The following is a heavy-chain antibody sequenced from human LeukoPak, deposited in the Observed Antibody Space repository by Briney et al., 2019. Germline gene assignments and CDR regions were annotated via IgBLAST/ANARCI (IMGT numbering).Heavy chain of an antibody. CDR2: INAGNGDT. D-gene: IGHD3-22*01. J-gene: IGHJ3*02. V-gene: IGHV1-3*01. CDR3: ARDHDSSGYYYGANDAFNI. Sequence: GASVKVSCKASGYTFTTYAMHWVRQPPGQRLEWMGWINAGNGDTKYSQKFQGRVTITRDTSASTAYMELSSLRSEDTAVYYCARDHDSSGYYYGANDAFNIWGQGTMVTVSS. CDR1: GYTFTTYA.